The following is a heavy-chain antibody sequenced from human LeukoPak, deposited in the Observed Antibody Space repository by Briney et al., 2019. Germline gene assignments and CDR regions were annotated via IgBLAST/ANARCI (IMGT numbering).Heavy chain of an antibody. V-gene: IGHV4-59*01. CDR2: IYYSGST. D-gene: IGHD6-13*01. Sequence: SETLSLTCTVSGGSISSYYWTWIRQPPGKGLEWLGYIYYSGSTNYNPSLKSRVTISLDTSKNQFSLRLTSVTAADTAVYYCARDSYSSSGRNFDYWGQGTLVTVSS. CDR1: GGSISSYY. CDR3: ARDSYSSSGRNFDY. J-gene: IGHJ4*02.